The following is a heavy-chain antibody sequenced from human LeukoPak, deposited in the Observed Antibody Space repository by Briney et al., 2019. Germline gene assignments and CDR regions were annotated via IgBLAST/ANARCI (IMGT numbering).Heavy chain of an antibody. Sequence: GGSLTLSCEASGFTFSGNWMSWVRQAPGKGLEWVASVNPDGSQKLYVDSVKGRFTISRDNTKSSLYLQMNSLGAEDTAMYYCAKLIGTVTTYDSWGQATRVTVS. D-gene: IGHD1-1*01. V-gene: IGHV3-7*01. CDR2: VNPDGSQK. CDR1: GFTFSGNW. CDR3: AKLIGTVTTYDS. J-gene: IGHJ4*02.